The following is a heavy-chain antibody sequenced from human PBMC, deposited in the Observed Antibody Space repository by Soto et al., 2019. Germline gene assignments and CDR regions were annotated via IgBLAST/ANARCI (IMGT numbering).Heavy chain of an antibody. CDR3: ARGVGAPPRNWFDP. Sequence: ASVKVSCKASGYTFTSYGISWVRQAPGQGLEWMGWISAYNGNTNYAQKLQGRVTISVDTSKNQFSLKLSSVTAADTAVYYCARGVGAPPRNWFDPWGQGTLVTVSS. V-gene: IGHV1-18*01. CDR1: GYTFTSYG. D-gene: IGHD1-26*01. J-gene: IGHJ5*02. CDR2: ISAYNGNT.